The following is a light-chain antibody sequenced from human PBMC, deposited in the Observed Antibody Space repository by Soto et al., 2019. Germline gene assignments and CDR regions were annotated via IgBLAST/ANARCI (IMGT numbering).Light chain of an antibody. J-gene: IGKJ1*01. CDR2: AAS. V-gene: IGKV1-17*01. CDR3: LQHKTHPWT. CDR1: QVIGNN. Sequence: DIQMTQSPSSLSASVGDRVTITCRASQVIGNNLGWFQQKPGQAPKRLIYAASFLQSGVPSRFSGSGSGTEFTLSISSLQPDDFATYYCLQHKTHPWTFGQGTKVEIK.